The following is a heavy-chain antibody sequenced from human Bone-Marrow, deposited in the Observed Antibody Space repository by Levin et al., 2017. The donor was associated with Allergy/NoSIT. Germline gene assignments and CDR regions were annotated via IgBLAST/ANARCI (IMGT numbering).Heavy chain of an antibody. CDR3: ARRTTVGAAYEI. CDR2: IYPGDSDT. V-gene: IGHV5-51*01. CDR1: GHYFSSNW. J-gene: IGHJ3*02. Sequence: GGSLRLSCKGSGHYFSSNWIGWVRQMPGKGLEWMGIIYPGDSDTGYSPSFQGQVTISVDKSISTAYLQWSSLKASDTAIYYCARRTTVGAAYEIWGQGTMVTVSS. D-gene: IGHD1-26*01.